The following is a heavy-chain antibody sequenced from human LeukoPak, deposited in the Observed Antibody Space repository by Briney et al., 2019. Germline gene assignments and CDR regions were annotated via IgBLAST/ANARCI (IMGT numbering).Heavy chain of an antibody. Sequence: PSETLSLTCTVSGYSISSGYYWGWIRPPPGKGLEWIGSIYHSGSTYYNPSLKSRVTISVDTSKNQFSLKLSSVTAADTAVYYCARDLSDTTEYGCYYYYMDVWGKGTTVTVSS. CDR1: GYSISSGYY. D-gene: IGHD2/OR15-2a*01. CDR3: ARDLSDTTEYGCYYYYMDV. J-gene: IGHJ6*03. V-gene: IGHV4-38-2*02. CDR2: IYHSGST.